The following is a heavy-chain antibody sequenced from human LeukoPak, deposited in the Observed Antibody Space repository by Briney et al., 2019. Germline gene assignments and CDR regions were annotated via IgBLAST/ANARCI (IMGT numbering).Heavy chain of an antibody. CDR1: GFTFSSYS. Sequence: GGSLRLSCAASGFTFSSYSMNWVRQAPGKGLEWVSSISSSSSYIYYADSVKGRFTISRDNAKNSLYLLMSSLRAEDTAVYYCARQNTPHGNFDYWGQGTLVTVSS. CDR2: ISSSSSYI. D-gene: IGHD1-26*01. J-gene: IGHJ4*02. V-gene: IGHV3-21*04. CDR3: ARQNTPHGNFDY.